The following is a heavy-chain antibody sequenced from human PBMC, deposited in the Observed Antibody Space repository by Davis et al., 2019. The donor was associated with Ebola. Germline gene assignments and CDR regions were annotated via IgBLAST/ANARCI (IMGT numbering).Heavy chain of an antibody. CDR2: ISYDGSNK. CDR3: AKDRDTVTQDDIYYNYYGMDV. D-gene: IGHD4-17*01. CDR1: GFTFSSYG. V-gene: IGHV3-30*18. Sequence: GESLKISCAASGFTFSSYGMHWVRQAPGKGLEWVAVISYDGSNKYYADSVKGRFTISRDNSKNTLYLQMNSLRAEDTAVCYCAKDRDTVTQDDIYYNYYGMDVWGQGTTVTVSS. J-gene: IGHJ6*02.